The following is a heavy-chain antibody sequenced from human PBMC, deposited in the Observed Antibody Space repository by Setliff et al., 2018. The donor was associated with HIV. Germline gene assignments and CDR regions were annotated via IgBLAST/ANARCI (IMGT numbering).Heavy chain of an antibody. D-gene: IGHD3-9*01. CDR3: ASPRLDWSFSHFGY. V-gene: IGHV1-18*01. CDR2: ISTYNGNA. J-gene: IGHJ4*02. Sequence: ASVKVSCKASGYTFTNYDINWVRQAPGQGLEWMGWISTYNGNANYAQKFQGRVTITADQSTSTAYMELSGLTSEDTAVYYCASPRLDWSFSHFGYWGQGTPVTVS. CDR1: GYTFTNYD.